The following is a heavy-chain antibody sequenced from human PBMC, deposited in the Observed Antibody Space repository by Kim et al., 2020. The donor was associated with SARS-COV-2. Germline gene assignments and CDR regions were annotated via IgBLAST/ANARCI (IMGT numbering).Heavy chain of an antibody. V-gene: IGHV4-34*01. Sequence: SETLSLTCAVYGGSFSGYYWSWIRQPPGKGLEWIGEINHSGSTNYNPSLKSRVTISVDTSKNQFSLKLSSVTAADTAVYYCASGDLIAAAGPAPHYYYSYGMDVWGQGTTVTVSS. CDR2: INHSGST. J-gene: IGHJ6*02. CDR1: GGSFSGYY. CDR3: ASGDLIAAAGPAPHYYYSYGMDV. D-gene: IGHD6-13*01.